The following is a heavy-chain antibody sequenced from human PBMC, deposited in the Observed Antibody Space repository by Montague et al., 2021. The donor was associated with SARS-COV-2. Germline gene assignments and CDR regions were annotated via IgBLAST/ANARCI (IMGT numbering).Heavy chain of an antibody. J-gene: IGHJ3*02. Sequence: SLRLSCPASGFTFSSYEMNWVRQAPGKGLEWVSYISSSGSTIYCADSVKGRFTISRDNAKNSLYLQMNSLRAEDTAVYYCARDVGELFFLVDAFDIWGQGTMVTVSS. CDR3: ARDVGELFFLVDAFDI. CDR1: GFTFSSYE. V-gene: IGHV3-48*03. D-gene: IGHD3-16*01. CDR2: ISSSGSTI.